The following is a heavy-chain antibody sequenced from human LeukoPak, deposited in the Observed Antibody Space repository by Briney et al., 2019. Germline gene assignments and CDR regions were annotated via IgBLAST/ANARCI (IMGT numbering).Heavy chain of an antibody. D-gene: IGHD6-13*01. CDR2: ISGSSTYI. CDR3: ARDQESTSLSAFDI. J-gene: IGHJ3*02. V-gene: IGHV3-21*06. CDR1: GFTFSIFE. Sequence: GGSLRLSCAASGFTFSIFEMNWVRQAPGKGLEWVSSISGSSTYIYYADSVKGRFTISRDNAKNSLFLQMNSLSAEDTAVYYCARDQESTSLSAFDIWGQGTLVTVSS.